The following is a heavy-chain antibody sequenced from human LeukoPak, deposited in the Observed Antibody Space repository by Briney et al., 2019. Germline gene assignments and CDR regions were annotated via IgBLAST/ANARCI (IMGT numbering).Heavy chain of an antibody. CDR2: IWYDGSNK. Sequence: GGSLRLSCAASGFTFSNAWMSWVRQAPGKGLEWVAMIWYDGSNKYYVDSVKGRFTVSRDNSKNTLYLQMNSLRAEDTAVYYCARGEPFDSWGQGTLVTVSS. J-gene: IGHJ4*02. CDR1: GFTFSNAW. V-gene: IGHV3-33*08. D-gene: IGHD1-14*01. CDR3: ARGEPFDS.